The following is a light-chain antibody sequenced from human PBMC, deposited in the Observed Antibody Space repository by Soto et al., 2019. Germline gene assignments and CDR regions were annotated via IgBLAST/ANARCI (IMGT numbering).Light chain of an antibody. CDR2: LNSDGSH. CDR3: QTWGTGGV. CDR1: SGHSSYA. Sequence: QPVLTQSPSASASLGASVKLTCTLSSGHSSYAIAWRQQQPEKGPRYLMKLNSDGSHNKGDGIPDRFSGSSSGAERYLTISSLQSEDEADYYCQTWGTGGVFGGGTKLTVL. J-gene: IGLJ2*01. V-gene: IGLV4-69*01.